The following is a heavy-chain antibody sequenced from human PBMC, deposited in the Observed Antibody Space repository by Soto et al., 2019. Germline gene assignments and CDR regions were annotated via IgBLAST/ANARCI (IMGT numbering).Heavy chain of an antibody. CDR2: MNQDGSDR. V-gene: IGHV3-7*01. CDR3: ARVEIGSYDY. Sequence: EVQLVESGGGLVQPGGSLRLSCAASGFTFSSHYMSWVRQAPGKGLEWVANMNQDGSDRRYVDSVKGRFTISRDNAKNSLYLQMNSLRAEDTAVYYCARVEIGSYDYWGQGTLVTVSS. J-gene: IGHJ4*02. D-gene: IGHD1-26*01. CDR1: GFTFSSHY.